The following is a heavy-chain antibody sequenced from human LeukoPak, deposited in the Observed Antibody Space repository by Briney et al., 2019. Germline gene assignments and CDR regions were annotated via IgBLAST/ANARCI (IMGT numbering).Heavy chain of an antibody. Sequence: GGSLRLSCAASGFTFSSYSMNWVRQASGKGLEWVGRIRSKANSYATAYAASVKGRFTISRDDSENTVYLQMNSLKTEDTAVYYCTRSEGNGFDYWGQGALVTVSS. D-gene: IGHD2-8*01. J-gene: IGHJ4*02. CDR1: GFTFSSYS. CDR2: IRSKANSYAT. CDR3: TRSEGNGFDY. V-gene: IGHV3-73*01.